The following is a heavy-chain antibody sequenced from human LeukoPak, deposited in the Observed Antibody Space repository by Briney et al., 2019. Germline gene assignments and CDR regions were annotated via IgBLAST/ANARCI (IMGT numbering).Heavy chain of an antibody. CDR1: GGSINNYY. CDR3: ARGPAAAGPSDY. J-gene: IGHJ4*02. CDR2: IYSSGST. V-gene: IGHV4-4*09. Sequence: TSETLSLTCTVSGGSINNYYWSWIRQPPGKGLEWIGYIYSSGSTNYNPSLKSRVTISVDTSKNQFSLRPSSVTAADTAVYYCARGPAAAGPSDYWGQGTLVTVSS. D-gene: IGHD6-13*01.